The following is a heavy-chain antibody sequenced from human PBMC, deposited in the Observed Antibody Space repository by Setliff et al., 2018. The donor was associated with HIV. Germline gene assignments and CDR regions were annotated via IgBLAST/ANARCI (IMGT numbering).Heavy chain of an antibody. D-gene: IGHD4-17*01. Sequence: GGSLRLSCAASGFTFSNYAMHWVRQAPGKGLEYVSYISSSGRTIYYADSVKGRFTISRDNAKNSLYLQMNSLRAEDTSVYYCARESLPGDAYYYYMDVWGKGTTVTVSS. CDR2: ISSSGRTI. CDR1: GFTFSNYA. V-gene: IGHV3-48*03. CDR3: ARESLPGDAYYYYMDV. J-gene: IGHJ6*03.